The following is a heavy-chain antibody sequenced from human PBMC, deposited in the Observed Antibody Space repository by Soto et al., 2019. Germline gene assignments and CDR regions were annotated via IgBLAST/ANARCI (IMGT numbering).Heavy chain of an antibody. V-gene: IGHV3-30*18. D-gene: IGHD3-10*01. CDR3: AKGAWFGELLWGNWFDP. Sequence: GGSLRLSCAASGFTFSSYGMHWVRQAPGKGLEWVAVISYDGSNKYYADSVKGRFTISRDNSKNTLYLQMNSLRAEDTAVYYCAKGAWFGELLWGNWFDPWGQGTLVTVSS. J-gene: IGHJ5*02. CDR2: ISYDGSNK. CDR1: GFTFSSYG.